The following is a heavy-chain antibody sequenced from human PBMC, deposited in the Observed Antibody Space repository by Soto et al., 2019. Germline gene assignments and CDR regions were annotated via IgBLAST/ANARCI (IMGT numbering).Heavy chain of an antibody. CDR2: INHSGNT. D-gene: IGHD2-2*01. Sequence: QVQLQQWGAGLLKPSETLSLTCAVYGGSFSGYYWSWIRQPPGKGLEWIGEINHSGNTNYNPSLKSRVTISGDTSKNQFSLKLSSVTAADTAVYYCARAKRGNPERNIVVVPAAKYYFDYWGQGTLVTVSS. CDR1: GGSFSGYY. V-gene: IGHV4-34*01. J-gene: IGHJ4*02. CDR3: ARAKRGNPERNIVVVPAAKYYFDY.